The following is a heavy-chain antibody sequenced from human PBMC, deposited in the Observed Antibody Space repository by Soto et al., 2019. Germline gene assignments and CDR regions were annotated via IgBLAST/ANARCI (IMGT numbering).Heavy chain of an antibody. J-gene: IGHJ4*02. CDR2: ISWNSGSI. Sequence: GGSLRLSCAASGFTFDDYAMHWVRQAPGKGLEWVSGISWNSGSIGYADSVKGRFTISRDNAKNSLYLQMNSLRAEDTALYYCAKEIGSYGTEYYFDYWGQGTLVTVSS. CDR3: AKEIGSYGTEYYFDY. D-gene: IGHD1-26*01. CDR1: GFTFDDYA. V-gene: IGHV3-9*01.